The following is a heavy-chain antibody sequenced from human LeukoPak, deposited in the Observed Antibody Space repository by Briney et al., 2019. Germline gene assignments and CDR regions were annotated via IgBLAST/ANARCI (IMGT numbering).Heavy chain of an antibody. J-gene: IGHJ5*02. CDR3: ASGSSYASTWLDP. V-gene: IGHV3-74*01. Sequence: SGGSLRLSCAASGFTFSSYWMHWVRQAPGKGLVWVSRINSDGTITNYADSVKGRFTISRDNAKNTLYLQMNSLRAEDTAVYYCASGSSYASTWLDPWGQGTLVTVSS. D-gene: IGHD5-18*01. CDR2: INSDGTIT. CDR1: GFTFSSYW.